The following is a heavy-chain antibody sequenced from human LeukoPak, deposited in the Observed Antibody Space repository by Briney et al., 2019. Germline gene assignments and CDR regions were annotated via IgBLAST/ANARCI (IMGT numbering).Heavy chain of an antibody. D-gene: IGHD5-12*01. Sequence: SQTLSLTCTVSGGSISSGDYYWSWIRQPPGKGLEWIGYIYYSGSTNYNPSLKSRVTISVDTSKNQFSLKLSSVTAADTAVYYCARDNSGYDSGAFDIWGQGTMVTVSS. CDR3: ARDNSGYDSGAFDI. V-gene: IGHV4-61*08. CDR2: IYYSGST. J-gene: IGHJ3*02. CDR1: GGSISSGDYY.